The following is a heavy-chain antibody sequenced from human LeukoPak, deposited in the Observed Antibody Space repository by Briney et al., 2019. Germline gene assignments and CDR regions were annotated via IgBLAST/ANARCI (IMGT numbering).Heavy chain of an antibody. V-gene: IGHV3-7*01. CDR2: IKQDGSEK. CDR3: ARVLTRGYFDWPSAYYFDY. Sequence: PGGSLRLSCAASGFSFSSYWMSWVRQAPGKGLEWVANIKQDGSEKYYVDSVKGRFTISRDNAKNSLYLQMNSLRAEDTAVYYCARVLTRGYFDWPSAYYFDYWSQGTLVTVSS. CDR1: GFSFSSYW. J-gene: IGHJ4*02. D-gene: IGHD3-9*01.